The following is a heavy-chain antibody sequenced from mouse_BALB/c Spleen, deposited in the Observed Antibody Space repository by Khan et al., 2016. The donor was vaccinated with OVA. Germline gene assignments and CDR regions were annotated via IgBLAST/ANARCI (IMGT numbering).Heavy chain of an antibody. CDR3: ASHLTGSFAY. Sequence: EVQLQESGGDLVKPRGSLKLSCAASGFTFSSYSMSWVRQTPDKRLEWVATISSGGDYTYYPDSVKGRFTISRDNAKNTLYLQMSSLKSEDTAMYYCASHLTGSFAYWGQVTLVTVAA. D-gene: IGHD4-1*01. J-gene: IGHJ3*01. CDR1: GFTFSSYS. CDR2: ISSGGDYT. V-gene: IGHV5-6*01.